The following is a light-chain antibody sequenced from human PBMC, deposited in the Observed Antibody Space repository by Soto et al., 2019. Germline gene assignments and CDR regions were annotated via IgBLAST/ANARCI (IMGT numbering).Light chain of an antibody. CDR2: DAY. V-gene: IGKV3-15*01. CDR1: QSVSNN. CDR3: QQYNNWPPKYT. J-gene: IGKJ2*01. Sequence: EIVMTQSPATLSVSPGERATLSCRASQSVSNNLAWYQQKPGQAPRLLIYDAYTRATGIPARFSGSGSGTEFTLTISSLQSEDFAVYYCQQYNNWPPKYTFGKGTKLEIK.